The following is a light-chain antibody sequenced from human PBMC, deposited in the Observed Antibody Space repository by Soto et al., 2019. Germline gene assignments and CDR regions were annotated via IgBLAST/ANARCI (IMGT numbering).Light chain of an antibody. V-gene: IGKV1-12*01. CDR3: QQANTFPLN. Sequence: DVRLTQSPSTLSASVGDKITITFLSIQVTSSWLPWYRQNLGKAPKLLIYAASSLQSGAPSRFSGSGSGTHFTLTISSLQPEDFATYYCQQANTFPLNFGQGTRLEIK. CDR2: AAS. J-gene: IGKJ5*01. CDR1: QVTSSW.